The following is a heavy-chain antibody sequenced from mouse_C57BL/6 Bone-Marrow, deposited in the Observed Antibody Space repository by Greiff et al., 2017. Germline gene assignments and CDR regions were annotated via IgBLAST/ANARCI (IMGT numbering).Heavy chain of an antibody. D-gene: IGHD1-1*01. CDR2: IDPEDGDT. Sequence: VQLQQSGAELVRPGASVKLSCTASGFNIKDYYMHWVKQRPEQGLEWIGRIDPEDGDTEYAPKFQGKATMTADTSSNTAYLQLSSLTSEDTAVYYCTYYYGSSPYYYAMVYWGQGTSVTVSS. J-gene: IGHJ4*01. CDR1: GFNIKDYY. V-gene: IGHV14-1*01. CDR3: TYYYGSSPYYYAMVY.